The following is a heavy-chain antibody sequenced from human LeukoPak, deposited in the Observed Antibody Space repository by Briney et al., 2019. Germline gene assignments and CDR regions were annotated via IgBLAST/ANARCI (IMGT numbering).Heavy chain of an antibody. CDR3: SRGCSGGRCNGMDV. D-gene: IGHD2-15*01. Sequence: VASVKLSCNASGYTFTSYDINWVRQATGLGLGRMGWMNPSGGNTGYAQKFLGRGTMTSDTSIRTAYLVLRKLSSEATAVSYCSRGCSGGRCNGMDVGGQGTTVTVSS. CDR1: GYTFTSYD. J-gene: IGHJ6*02. V-gene: IGHV1-8*01. CDR2: MNPSGGNT.